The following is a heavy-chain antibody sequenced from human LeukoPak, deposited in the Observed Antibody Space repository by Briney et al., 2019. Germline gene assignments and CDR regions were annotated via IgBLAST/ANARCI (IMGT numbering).Heavy chain of an antibody. D-gene: IGHD2-2*01. V-gene: IGHV3-23*01. Sequence: GGSLRLSCATSALTFSSYAMSRVRQAPGKGLEWVSAISGSGGSTYYADSVKGRFTISRDNSKNTLYLQMNSLRAEDTAVYYCERVPDYWGQGTLVTVSS. CDR1: ALTFSSYA. J-gene: IGHJ4*02. CDR3: ERVPDY. CDR2: ISGSGGST.